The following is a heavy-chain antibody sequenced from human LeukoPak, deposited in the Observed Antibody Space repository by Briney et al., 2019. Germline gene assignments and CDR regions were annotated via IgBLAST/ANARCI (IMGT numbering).Heavy chain of an antibody. J-gene: IGHJ3*02. Sequence: SETLSLTCTVSGGSISSYYLSWIRQPPGKGLEWIGYIYYSGSTNYNPSLKSRVTISVDTSKNQFSLKLSSVTAVEPAGYYGARGYCSGGSCYPHAFDICGQGTMVTLSS. D-gene: IGHD2-15*01. V-gene: IGHV4-59*01. CDR3: ARGYCSGGSCYPHAFDI. CDR1: GGSISSYY. CDR2: IYYSGST.